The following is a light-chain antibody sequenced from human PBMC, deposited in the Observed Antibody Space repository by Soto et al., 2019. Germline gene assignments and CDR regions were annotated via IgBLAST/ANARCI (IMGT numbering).Light chain of an antibody. Sequence: EIVLTQSPGTLSLSPGERATLSCRASQRVSGTYLAWYQQKPGQAPRLLIHGASSRATGIPDRFSGSGSGTDFTLSSSSLEPEDFAVYYYQQYGSAPRTLGQGTKLEIK. CDR3: QQYGSAPRT. CDR1: QRVSGTY. CDR2: GAS. V-gene: IGKV3-20*01. J-gene: IGKJ2*01.